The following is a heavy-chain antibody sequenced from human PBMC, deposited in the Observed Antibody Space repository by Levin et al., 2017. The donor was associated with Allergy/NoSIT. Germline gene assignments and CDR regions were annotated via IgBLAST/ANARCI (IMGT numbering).Heavy chain of an antibody. CDR2: ISAYNGNT. J-gene: IGHJ3*02. V-gene: IGHV1-18*01. CDR3: AREKYYYDSSGSEGQTDAFDI. Sequence: ASVKVSCKASGYTFTSYGISWVRQAPGQGLEWMGWISAYNGNTNYAQKLQGRVTMTTDTSTSTAYMELRSLRSDDTAVYYCAREKYYYDSSGSEGQTDAFDIWGQGTMVTVSS. D-gene: IGHD3-22*01. CDR1: GYTFTSYG.